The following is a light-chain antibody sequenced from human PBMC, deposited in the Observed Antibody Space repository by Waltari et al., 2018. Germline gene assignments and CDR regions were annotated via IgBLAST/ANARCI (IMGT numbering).Light chain of an antibody. J-gene: IGKJ3*01. CDR2: AAS. CDR3: LQHNTYPFT. V-gene: IGKV1-17*01. Sequence: DIQMTQSPSSLSASVGDTVTMTCRASQGISNYLNWFQQKPGKAPKLLIYAASSLESGVPSRFSGSGSGTEFSLTISSLQPEDFATYYCLQHNTYPFTFGPGTKLDIK. CDR1: QGISNY.